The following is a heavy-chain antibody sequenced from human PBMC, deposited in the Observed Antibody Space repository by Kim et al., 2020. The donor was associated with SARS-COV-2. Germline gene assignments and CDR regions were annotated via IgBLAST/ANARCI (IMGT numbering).Heavy chain of an antibody. CDR2: INHSGST. CDR1: GGSFSGYY. D-gene: IGHD3-3*01. Sequence: SETLSLTCAVYGGSFSGYYWSWIRQPPGKGLEWIGEINHSGSTNYNPSLKSRVTISVDTYKNQFSLKLSSVTAADTAVYYCARGLRITIFGVVIRGWFDPCGQGTLVTVSS. J-gene: IGHJ5*02. V-gene: IGHV4-34*01. CDR3: ARGLRITIFGVVIRGWFDP.